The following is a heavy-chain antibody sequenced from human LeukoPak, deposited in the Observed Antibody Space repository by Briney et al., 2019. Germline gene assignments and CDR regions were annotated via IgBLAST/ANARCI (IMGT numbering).Heavy chain of an antibody. CDR2: IYYSGST. J-gene: IGHJ6*03. CDR3: ARGILEWVRNYYYYYMDV. D-gene: IGHD3-3*01. Sequence: SETLSLTCTVSGGSISSYYWSWIRQPPGKGLEWIGYIYYSGSTNYNPSLKSRVTISVDTSKNQFSLKLSSVTAADTAVYYCARGILEWVRNYYYYYMDVWGKGTTVTVSS. V-gene: IGHV4-59*12. CDR1: GGSISSYY.